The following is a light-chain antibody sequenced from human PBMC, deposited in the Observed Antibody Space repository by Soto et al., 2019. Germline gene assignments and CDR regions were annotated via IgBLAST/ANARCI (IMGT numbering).Light chain of an antibody. J-gene: IGKJ3*01. CDR2: ETS. CDR3: QQYGNTPFS. V-gene: IGKV3-20*01. CDR1: QSVSDSY. Sequence: EIVLTQSPGTRSLSPGERATLSCRASQSVSDSYLAWYQQQPGQPPRLLMYETSNRATGIPDRFSGSGSGTDFTLTISRLEPEDFAVYYCQQYGNTPFSFGPGTKLDIQ.